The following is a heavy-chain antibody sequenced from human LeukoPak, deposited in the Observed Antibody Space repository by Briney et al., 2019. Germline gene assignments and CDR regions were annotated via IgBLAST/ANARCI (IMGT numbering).Heavy chain of an antibody. D-gene: IGHD1-26*01. V-gene: IGHV3-30-3*01. Sequence: HPGGSLRLSCAASGFTFSSYAVHWVRQAPGKGLEWVAVISYDGSNKYYADSVKGRFTISRDNSKNTLYLQMNSLRAEDTAVYYCARALTSGTALDYWGQGTLVTVSS. CDR3: ARALTSGTALDY. CDR2: ISYDGSNK. CDR1: GFTFSSYA. J-gene: IGHJ4*02.